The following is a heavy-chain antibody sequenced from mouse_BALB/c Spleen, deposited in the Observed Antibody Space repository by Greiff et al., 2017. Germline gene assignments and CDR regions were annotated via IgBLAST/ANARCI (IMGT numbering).Heavy chain of an antibody. CDR2: ISYSGST. J-gene: IGHJ1*01. CDR1: GDSITSGY. D-gene: IGHD2-3*01. Sequence: EVHLVESGPSLVKPSQTLSLTCSVTGDSITSGYWNWIRKFPGNKLEYMGYISYSGSTYYNPSLKSRISITRDTSKNQYYLQLNSVTTEDTATYYCASGGYYNYYFDVWGAGTTVTVSS. CDR3: ASGGYYNYYFDV. V-gene: IGHV3-8*02.